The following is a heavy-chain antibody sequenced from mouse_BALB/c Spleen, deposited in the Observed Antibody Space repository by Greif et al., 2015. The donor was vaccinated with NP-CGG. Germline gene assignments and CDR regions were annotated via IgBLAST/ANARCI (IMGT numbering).Heavy chain of an antibody. Sequence: QVQLKESGPGLVQPSQSLSITCTVSGFSLTSYGVHWVRQSPGKGLEWLGVIWSGGSTDYNAAFISRLSISKDNSKSQVFFKMNSLQANDTAIYYCASQTGIGFAYWGQGTLVTVSA. CDR1: GFSLTSYG. V-gene: IGHV2-2*02. J-gene: IGHJ3*01. CDR3: ASQTGIGFAY. CDR2: IWSGGST.